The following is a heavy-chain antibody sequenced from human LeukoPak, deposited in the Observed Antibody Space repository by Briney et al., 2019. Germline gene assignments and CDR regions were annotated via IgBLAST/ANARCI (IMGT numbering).Heavy chain of an antibody. V-gene: IGHV3-74*01. J-gene: IGHJ4*02. Sequence: GGSLRLSCAASGFTFSSYWMHWVRQAPGKGLVWVSRINSDGSSTSYADSVKGRFTISRDNAKNTLYLQMNSPRAEDTAVYYCAREARSGWSPLVDYWGQGTLVTVSS. CDR1: GFTFSSYW. CDR2: INSDGSST. CDR3: AREARSGWSPLVDY. D-gene: IGHD6-19*01.